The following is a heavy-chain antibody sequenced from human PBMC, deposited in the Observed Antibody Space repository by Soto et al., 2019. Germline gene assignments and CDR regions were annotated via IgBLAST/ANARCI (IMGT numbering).Heavy chain of an antibody. V-gene: IGHV3-15*01. J-gene: IGHJ4*02. Sequence: LRLSCAASGFTFSNAWMSWVRQAPGKGLEWVGRIKSKTDGGTTDYAAPVKGRFTISRDDSKNTLYLQMNSLKTEDTAVYYCTTGPIGGYYDFWSGSPYWGQGTLVTVSS. D-gene: IGHD3-3*01. CDR3: TTGPIGGYYDFWSGSPY. CDR1: GFTFSNAW. CDR2: IKSKTDGGTT.